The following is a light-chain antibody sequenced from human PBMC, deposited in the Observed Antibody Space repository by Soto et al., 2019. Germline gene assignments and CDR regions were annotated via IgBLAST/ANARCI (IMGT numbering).Light chain of an antibody. CDR3: SSYTSTNKGV. J-gene: IGLJ2*01. CDR1: TSDVGGYNY. V-gene: IGLV2-14*03. CDR2: DVS. Sequence: QSALTQPASVSGSLGQSITISCTGTTSDVGGYNYVSWYQQYPGKAPKLMIYDVSNRPSGVSNRFSGSKSGNTASLTISGLQAEDEADYYCSSYTSTNKGVFGGGTKVTVL.